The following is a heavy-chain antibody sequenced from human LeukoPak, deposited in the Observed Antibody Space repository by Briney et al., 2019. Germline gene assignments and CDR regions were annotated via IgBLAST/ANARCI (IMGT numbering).Heavy chain of an antibody. CDR3: AGTRRYCSGGSCYNWFDP. CDR1: GGSISSDTYY. V-gene: IGHV4-61*02. J-gene: IGHJ5*02. D-gene: IGHD2-15*01. CDR2: IYASGNS. Sequence: SETLSLTCTVSGGSISSDTYYWSWIRQPAGKGLAWIGRIYASGNSNYNASLKSRVTISIDTSNNQFSLRLSSVIASDTAVYYCAGTRRYCSGGSCYNWFDPWGQGTLVTVSS.